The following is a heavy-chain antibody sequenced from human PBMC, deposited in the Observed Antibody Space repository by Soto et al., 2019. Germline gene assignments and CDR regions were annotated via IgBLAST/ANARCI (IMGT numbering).Heavy chain of an antibody. J-gene: IGHJ5*01. CDR1: SVDYG. CDR3: ARAARGIVARSWHS. V-gene: IGHV4-61*08. D-gene: IGHD6-6*01. Sequence: SVDYGWSWIMKNQGKGLEWIGYIYYSGSTNYNPSLKSRVTISVDTSKNQFSLKLSSVTAADTAVYFWARAARGIVARSWHSWG. CDR2: IYYSGST.